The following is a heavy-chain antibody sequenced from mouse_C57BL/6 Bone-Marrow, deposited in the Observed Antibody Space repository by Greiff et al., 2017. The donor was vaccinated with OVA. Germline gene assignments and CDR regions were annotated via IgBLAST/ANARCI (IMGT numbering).Heavy chain of an antibody. J-gene: IGHJ1*03. Sequence: LLNPLWSLKLSCAASGFTFSSYAMSWVRQTPEKRLEWVAYISSGGDYIYYADTVKGRFTISRDNARNTLYLQMSSLKSEDTAMYYCTRDGGYGSSYWYFDVWGTGTTVTVSS. CDR1: GFTFSSYA. V-gene: IGHV5-9-1*02. D-gene: IGHD1-1*01. CDR2: ISSGGDYI. CDR3: TRDGGYGSSYWYFDV.